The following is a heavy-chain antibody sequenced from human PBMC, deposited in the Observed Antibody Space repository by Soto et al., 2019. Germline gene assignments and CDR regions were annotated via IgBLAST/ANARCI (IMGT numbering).Heavy chain of an antibody. CDR3: ARSSAAGKYYYGMDV. J-gene: IGHJ6*02. V-gene: IGHV5-51*01. D-gene: IGHD6-13*01. CDR1: GYSFTSYW. CDR2: IYPGDSDT. Sequence: GESLKISCKGSGYSFTSYWIGWVRQMPGKGLEWMGIIYPGDSDTRYSPSFQGQVTISADKSISTAYLQWSSLKASDTAMYYCARSSAAGKYYYGMDVWGQGTTVTVAS.